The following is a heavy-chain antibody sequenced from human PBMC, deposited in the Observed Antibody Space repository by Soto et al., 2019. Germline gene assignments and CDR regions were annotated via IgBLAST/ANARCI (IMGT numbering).Heavy chain of an antibody. D-gene: IGHD2-2*01. CDR1: GGTFSSYA. J-gene: IGHJ6*02. V-gene: IGHV1-69*01. CDR3: ARSQGSSTSLEIYYYYYGMDV. Sequence: QVQLVQSGAEVKKPGSSVKVSCKASGGTFSSYAISWGRQAPGQGLEWMGGIIPISATTNYAQKFQGRVTITADESTSTAYMELSSLRSEDTAVYYCARSQGSSTSLEIYYYYYGMDVWGQWTTVTVSS. CDR2: IIPISATT.